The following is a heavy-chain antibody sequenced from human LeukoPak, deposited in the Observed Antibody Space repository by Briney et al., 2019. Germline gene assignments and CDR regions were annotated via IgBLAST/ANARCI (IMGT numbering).Heavy chain of an antibody. Sequence: SETLSLTCSVSGGSISSYYWSWIRQSPGKGLGWIGAIYSSGDTFYNPSLKSRVTISVDSSKNQFSLKLSSVTAADTAVYFCARRGGILDAFDIWGQGTMFTVSS. V-gene: IGHV4-59*08. CDR2: IYSSGDT. CDR1: GGSISSYY. CDR3: ARRGGILDAFDI. J-gene: IGHJ3*02. D-gene: IGHD6-13*01.